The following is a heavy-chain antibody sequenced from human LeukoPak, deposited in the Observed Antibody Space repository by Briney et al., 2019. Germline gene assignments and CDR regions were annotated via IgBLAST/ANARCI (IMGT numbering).Heavy chain of an antibody. D-gene: IGHD3-22*01. J-gene: IGHJ4*01. CDR2: ISSSSSYI. Sequence: GGSLRLSCAASGFTFSSYSMNWVRPAPGKGLEWVSSISSSSSYIYYADSVKGRFTISRDNAKNSLYLQMNSLRAEDTAVYYCAREASPDYYDSSGYVDYWGQEPWSPSPQ. CDR1: GFTFSSYS. CDR3: AREASPDYYDSSGYVDY. V-gene: IGHV3-21*01.